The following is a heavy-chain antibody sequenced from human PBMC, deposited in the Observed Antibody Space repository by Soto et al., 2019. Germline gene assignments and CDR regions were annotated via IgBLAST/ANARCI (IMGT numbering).Heavy chain of an antibody. J-gene: IGHJ4*02. D-gene: IGHD3-22*01. Sequence: PGGSLRLSCAASGVTFSSYDMHWVRQATGKGLEWVSAIGTAGDTYYPGSVKGRFTISRDNSKNTLYLQMNSLRAEDTAVYYCAKDGNYYDNSGLSDYWGQGTLVTVSS. V-gene: IGHV3-13*01. CDR1: GVTFSSYD. CDR2: IGTAGDT. CDR3: AKDGNYYDNSGLSDY.